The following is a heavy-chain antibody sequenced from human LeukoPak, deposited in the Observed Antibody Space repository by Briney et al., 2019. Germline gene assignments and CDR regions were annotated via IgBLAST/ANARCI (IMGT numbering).Heavy chain of an antibody. D-gene: IGHD6-13*01. CDR1: GGTFSSYA. CDR3: ARWAPEQQLVLGAFDI. V-gene: IGHV1-69*10. CDR2: TIPILGTA. Sequence: SVKVSCKASGGTFSSYAISWVRQAPGQGLEWMGGTIPILGTANYAQKFQGRVTITADKSTSTAYMELSSLRSEDTAVYYCARWAPEQQLVLGAFDIWGQGTMVTVSS. J-gene: IGHJ3*02.